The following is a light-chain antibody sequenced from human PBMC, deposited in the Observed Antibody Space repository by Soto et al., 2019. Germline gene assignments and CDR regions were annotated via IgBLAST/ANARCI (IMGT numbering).Light chain of an antibody. J-gene: IGLJ2*01. Sequence: QSALTQPPSASGSPGQSVTISCTGTSSDVGGYNYVSWYQQHPGKAPKLMIYEVSKRPSGVPDRFSGSKSGNTASLTVSGLQAADEADYYCSSYAGSNNFDVVFGGGIKLTVL. V-gene: IGLV2-8*01. CDR1: SSDVGGYNY. CDR2: EVS. CDR3: SSYAGSNNFDVV.